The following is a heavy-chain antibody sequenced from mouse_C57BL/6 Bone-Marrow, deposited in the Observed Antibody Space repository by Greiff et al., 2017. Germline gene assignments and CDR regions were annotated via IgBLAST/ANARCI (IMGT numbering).Heavy chain of an antibody. CDR2: IDPSDSET. CDR3: ARGGYYVSLAY. CDR1: GYTFTSYW. D-gene: IGHD2-3*01. V-gene: IGHV1-52*01. Sequence: VQLQQSGAELVRPGSSVKLSCKASGYTFTSYWMHWVKQRPIQGLEWIGNIDPSDSETHYNQKFKDKATLTVDKSSSTAYMQLSSLTSEDSAVYYCARGGYYVSLAYWGQGTLVTVSA. J-gene: IGHJ3*01.